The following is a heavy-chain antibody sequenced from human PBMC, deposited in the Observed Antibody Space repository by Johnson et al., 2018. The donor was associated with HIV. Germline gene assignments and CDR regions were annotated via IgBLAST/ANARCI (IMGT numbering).Heavy chain of an antibody. CDR3: AKGRGSYGGAFDI. CDR2: ISGSI. V-gene: IGHV3-9*01. D-gene: IGHD4-23*01. CDR1: GFTFSTYA. J-gene: IGHJ3*02. Sequence: VQLVESGGGLVKPGGSLRLSCAASGFTFSTYAMSWVRQAPGKGLEWVSGISGSIDYAASVKGRFTISRDNAKNSLYLQMNSLRAEDTALYYCAKGRGSYGGAFDIWGQGTMVTVSS.